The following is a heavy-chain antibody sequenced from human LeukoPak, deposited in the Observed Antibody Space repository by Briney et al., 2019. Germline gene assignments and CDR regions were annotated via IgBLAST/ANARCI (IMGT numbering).Heavy chain of an antibody. D-gene: IGHD4-17*01. Sequence: GGSLSLSCAASGFTFSSYWMHWVRQAPGKGLVWVSRINSDGSSTSYADSVKGRFTISRDNAKNTLYLQMNSLRAEDTAVYYCARGSEDGDYEDYFDYWGQGTLVTVSS. V-gene: IGHV3-74*01. J-gene: IGHJ4*02. CDR3: ARGSEDGDYEDYFDY. CDR1: GFTFSSYW. CDR2: INSDGSST.